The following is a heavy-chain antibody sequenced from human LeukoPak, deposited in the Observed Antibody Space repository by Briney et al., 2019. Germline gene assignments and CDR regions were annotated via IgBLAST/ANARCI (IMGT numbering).Heavy chain of an antibody. D-gene: IGHD2-8*01. V-gene: IGHV3-21*01. CDR3: XXXXSNAPDY. Sequence: GGSLRLSCAASGFTFSSYSMNWVRQAPGKGLEWVSSISSSSSYIYYVDSVKGRFTISRDNAKNSLYLQMNSLRAEDTAVYYXXXXXSNAPDYWGQGTLVTVSS. CDR1: GFTFSSYS. CDR2: ISSSSSYI. J-gene: IGHJ4*02.